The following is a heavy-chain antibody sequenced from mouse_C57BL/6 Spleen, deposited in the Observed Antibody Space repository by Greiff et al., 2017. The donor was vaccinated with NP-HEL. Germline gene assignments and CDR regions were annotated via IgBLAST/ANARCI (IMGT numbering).Heavy chain of an antibody. CDR2: IWSDGST. J-gene: IGHJ4*01. V-gene: IGHV2-6-1*01. CDR1: GFSLTSYG. D-gene: IGHD1-1*01. CDR3: ARHYYGSSYDAMDY. Sequence: VKLQESGPGLVAPSQSLSITCTVSGFSLTSYGVHWVRQPPGKGLEWLVVIWSDGSTTYNSALKSRLSISKDNSKSQVFLKMNSLQTDDTAMYYCARHYYGSSYDAMDYWGQGTSVTVSS.